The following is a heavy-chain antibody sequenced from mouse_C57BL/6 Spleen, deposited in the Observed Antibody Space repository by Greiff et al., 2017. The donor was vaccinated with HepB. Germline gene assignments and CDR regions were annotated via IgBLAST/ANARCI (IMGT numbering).Heavy chain of an antibody. D-gene: IGHD2-3*01. CDR3: ARSSDDGYYWFAY. J-gene: IGHJ3*01. CDR2: IRNKANGYTT. CDR1: GFTFTDYY. V-gene: IGHV7-3*01. Sequence: EVNVVESGGGLVQPGGSLSLSCAASGFTFTDYYMSWVRQPPGKALEWLGFIRNKANGYTTEYSASVKGRFTISRDNSQSILYLQMNALRAEDSATYYCARSSDDGYYWFAYWGQGTLVTVSA.